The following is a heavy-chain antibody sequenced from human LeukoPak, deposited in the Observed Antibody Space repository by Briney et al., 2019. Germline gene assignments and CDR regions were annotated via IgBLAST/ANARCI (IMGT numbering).Heavy chain of an antibody. CDR3: ARTLPGGVAYYFDY. Sequence: PSETLSLTCTVSGGSISSYYWSWIRQPPGKGLEWIGYSYYSGSSNYNPFLMIRVTISVDTSKNQFSLKLSSVTAADTAVYYCARTLPGGVAYYFDYWGQGTLVTVSS. CDR1: GGSISSYY. D-gene: IGHD2-15*01. V-gene: IGHV4-59*01. CDR2: SYYSGSS. J-gene: IGHJ4*02.